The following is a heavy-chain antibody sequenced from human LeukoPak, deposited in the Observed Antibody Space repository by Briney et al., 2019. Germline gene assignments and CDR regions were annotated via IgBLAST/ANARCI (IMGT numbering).Heavy chain of an antibody. V-gene: IGHV3-23*01. D-gene: IGHD3-22*01. CDR3: AKDWAYYYDSSGYQEQYFQH. J-gene: IGHJ1*01. CDR1: GFTFSSYA. Sequence: GGSLRLSCAASGFTFSSYAMSWVRQAPGKGLKWVSAISGSGGSTYYADSVKGRFTISRGNSKNTLYLQMNSLRAEDTAVYYCAKDWAYYYDSSGYQEQYFQHWGQGTLVTVSS. CDR2: ISGSGGST.